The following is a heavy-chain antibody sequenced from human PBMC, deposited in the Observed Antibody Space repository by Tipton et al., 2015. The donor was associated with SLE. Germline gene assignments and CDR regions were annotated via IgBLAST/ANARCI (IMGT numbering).Heavy chain of an antibody. J-gene: IGHJ3*02. Sequence: LRLSCTVSGGSVSSGSYYWSWIRQPPGKGLEWIGYIYYSGSTNNNPSLKSRVTISVDTSKNQFSLKLSSVTAADTAVYYCARDTFDIWGQGTMVTVTS. V-gene: IGHV4-61*01. CDR2: IYYSGST. CDR1: GGSVSSGSYY. CDR3: ARDTFDI.